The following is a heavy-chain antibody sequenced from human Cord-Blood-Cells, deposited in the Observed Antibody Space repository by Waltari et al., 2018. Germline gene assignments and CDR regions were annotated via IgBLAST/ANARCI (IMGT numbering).Heavy chain of an antibody. J-gene: IGHJ5*02. CDR1: GGSISSSSYY. Sequence: QLQLQESGPGLVKPSETLSLTCTVSGGSISSSSYYWGWIRQPPGKGLEWIGSIYYSGSTYYHPALKRRVTISVDTSKNQFSLKLSSVTAADTAVYYCARYSSSWYWFDPWGQGTLVTVSS. D-gene: IGHD6-13*01. V-gene: IGHV4-39*01. CDR2: IYYSGST. CDR3: ARYSSSWYWFDP.